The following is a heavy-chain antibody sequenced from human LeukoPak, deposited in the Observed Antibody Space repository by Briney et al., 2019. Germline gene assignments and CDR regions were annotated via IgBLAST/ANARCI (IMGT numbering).Heavy chain of an antibody. Sequence: SETLSLTCTVSGGSISSSSYYWGWIRQPPGKGLEWIGSIYYSGSTYYNPSLKSRVTISVDTSKNQFSLKLSSVTAADTAVYYCARDYPTEYCSGGSCWHYYYGMDVWGQGTTVTVSS. V-gene: IGHV4-39*07. CDR2: IYYSGST. D-gene: IGHD2-15*01. CDR1: GGSISSSSYY. CDR3: ARDYPTEYCSGGSCWHYYYGMDV. J-gene: IGHJ6*02.